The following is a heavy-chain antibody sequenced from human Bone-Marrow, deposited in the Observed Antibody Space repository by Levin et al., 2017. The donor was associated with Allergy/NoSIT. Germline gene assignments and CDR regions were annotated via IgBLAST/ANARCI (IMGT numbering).Heavy chain of an antibody. CDR3: AKHDTALVGGWFDP. Sequence: ASVKVSCKASGYTFSNNGISWVRQAPGQGLQWLGWISAYNGLTNYAQKLRGRVTMTTDTSTSTAYMELRSLRSDDTAVYYCAKHDTALVGGWFDPWGQGTQVTGSS. J-gene: IGHJ5*02. V-gene: IGHV1-18*01. CDR1: GYTFSNNG. CDR2: ISAYNGLT. D-gene: IGHD5-18*01.